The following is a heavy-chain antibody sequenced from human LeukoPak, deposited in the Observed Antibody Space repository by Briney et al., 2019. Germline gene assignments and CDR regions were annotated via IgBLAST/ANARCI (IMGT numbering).Heavy chain of an antibody. CDR3: ARGAPYRDSDDY. Sequence: GGSLRLSCAASGFTFSSYWMSWVRQAPGKGLEWVANINQDGSVKNHVDSVKGRFTISRDNAKNSLYLQMNSLRPEDTAVYYCARGAPYRDSDDYWGQGTLVIVSS. V-gene: IGHV3-7*05. CDR1: GFTFSSYW. J-gene: IGHJ4*02. CDR2: INQDGSVK. D-gene: IGHD1-26*01.